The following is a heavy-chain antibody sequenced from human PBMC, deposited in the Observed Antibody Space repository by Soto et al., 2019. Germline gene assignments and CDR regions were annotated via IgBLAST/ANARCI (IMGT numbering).Heavy chain of an antibody. Sequence: QLVESGGGLVQPGGSLRLSCAASGFIFNEYWMTWVRQAPGKGLEWVANIKQDGSEKNYVDSVKGRFTISRDNAKNSLFLQMNSLRAEDTAVYYCVRGMHVWGKGTTVTVSS. J-gene: IGHJ6*04. CDR1: GFIFNEYW. CDR2: IKQDGSEK. V-gene: IGHV3-7*04. CDR3: VRGMHV.